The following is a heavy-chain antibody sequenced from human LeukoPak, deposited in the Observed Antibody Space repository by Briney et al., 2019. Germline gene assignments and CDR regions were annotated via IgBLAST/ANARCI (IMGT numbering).Heavy chain of an antibody. Sequence: GGSLRLSCAASGFTLTSYWMHWVRQAPGKGLVWVSRISSESDGSDTTYADSVKGRFTISRDNSKNTLYLQMNSLRAEDTAVYYCAKVMVRGVIITGEDYYMDVWGKGTTVTVSS. V-gene: IGHV3-74*01. CDR1: GFTLTSYW. D-gene: IGHD3-10*01. CDR2: ISSESDGSDT. J-gene: IGHJ6*03. CDR3: AKVMVRGVIITGEDYYMDV.